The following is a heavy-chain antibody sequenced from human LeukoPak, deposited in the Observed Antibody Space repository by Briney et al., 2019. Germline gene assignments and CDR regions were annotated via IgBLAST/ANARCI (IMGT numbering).Heavy chain of an antibody. CDR1: GGSISSNY. Sequence: SETLSLTCTAAGGSISSNYWSWIRQPPGRGLEGMGYIYYSGSTNYNPSLKSRVTISVDKSKNQFSLKLSSVTAADTAVYYCGGTYYDYVWGTGYFYYWGQGTLVTVSS. J-gene: IGHJ4*02. CDR2: IYYSGST. CDR3: GGTYYDYVWGTGYFYY. D-gene: IGHD3-16*01. V-gene: IGHV4-59*08.